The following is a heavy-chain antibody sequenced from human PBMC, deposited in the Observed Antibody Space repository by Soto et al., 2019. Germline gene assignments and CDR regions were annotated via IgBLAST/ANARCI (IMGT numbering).Heavy chain of an antibody. CDR2: IIPILGIA. CDR1: GGTFSSYT. CDR3: ARGATVVTPVDY. J-gene: IGHJ4*02. V-gene: IGHV1-69*02. Sequence: QVQLVQSGAEVKKPGSSVKVSCKASGGTFSSYTISWVRQAPGQGLEWMGRIIPILGIANYAQKFQGRVTSTADKATSTAYMALSSLRSVDTAVYYWARGATVVTPVDYWGQGNLVTVSS. D-gene: IGHD2-21*02.